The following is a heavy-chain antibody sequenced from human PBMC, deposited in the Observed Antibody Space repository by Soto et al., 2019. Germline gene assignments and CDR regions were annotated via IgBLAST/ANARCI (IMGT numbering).Heavy chain of an antibody. CDR1: GGTFSGHA. D-gene: IGHD7-27*01. J-gene: IGHJ4*02. Sequence: QVQLVQSGAEVKKPGSSVKVSCEASGGTFSGHAISWVRQAPGQGPEWMGGLIPLFGTTQHAQNFQDRLTITADKSTSTAYMELTSLRFDDTAIDYWARGPNWGYRFDSWGQGTLVTVSS. CDR3: ARGPNWGYRFDS. V-gene: IGHV1-69*06. CDR2: LIPLFGTT.